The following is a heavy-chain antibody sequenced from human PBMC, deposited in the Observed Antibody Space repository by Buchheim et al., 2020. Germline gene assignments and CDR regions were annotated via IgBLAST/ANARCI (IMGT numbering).Heavy chain of an antibody. CDR2: ISTSGDAT. CDR1: GFTFIDYA. Sequence: EVQLLESGGGLVQPGRSLKLSCAASGFTFIDYAMSWVRQAPGKGLEWVSAISTSGDATYYADSVKGRFTISRDNSKKTPHLQMNSLRAEDTAVYYCARRGYNYGGAYWGQGTL. J-gene: IGHJ4*02. V-gene: IGHV3-23*01. CDR3: ARRGYNYGGAY. D-gene: IGHD5-18*01.